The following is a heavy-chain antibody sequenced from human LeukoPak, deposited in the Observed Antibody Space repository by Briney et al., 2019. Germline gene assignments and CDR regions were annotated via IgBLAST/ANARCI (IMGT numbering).Heavy chain of an antibody. CDR2: IPYDGSNK. J-gene: IGHJ4*02. D-gene: IGHD6-19*01. Sequence: GSLRLSFAASGFTFSSYALHWVRPAPVKGLEWVAIIPYDGSNKYYADSVKGRFTISRDNSKNTLYLQMDSLRAEDTAIYYCVRDCRQSTGWHFDYWGQGTLVTVSS. V-gene: IGHV3-30-3*01. CDR1: GFTFSSYA. CDR3: VRDCRQSTGWHFDY.